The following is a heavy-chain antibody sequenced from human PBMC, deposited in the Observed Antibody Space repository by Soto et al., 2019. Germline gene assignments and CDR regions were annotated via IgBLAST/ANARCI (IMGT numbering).Heavy chain of an antibody. V-gene: IGHV3-48*02. CDR2: SSSSSSTI. Sequence: GGSLRLSCAASGFTFSSYSMNWVRQAPGKGLEWVSYSSSSSSTIYYADSVKGRFTISRDNAKNSLYLQMNSLRDEDTAVYYCARDVTIFGVVISLFDYWGQGTLVTVSS. D-gene: IGHD3-3*01. CDR1: GFTFSSYS. J-gene: IGHJ4*02. CDR3: ARDVTIFGVVISLFDY.